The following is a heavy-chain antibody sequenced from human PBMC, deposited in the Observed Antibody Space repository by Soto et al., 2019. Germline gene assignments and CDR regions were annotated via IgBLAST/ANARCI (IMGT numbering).Heavy chain of an antibody. Sequence: QVQLQESGPGLVKPSETLSLTCTVSGGSVSGGSDYWSWIRQPPGKGLEWIGYIYYSGSTNYNPSLKSRVTISVDTSKNQFSLKLRSATAADTAVYYCARDVDFGEGKTWGQGTLVTRSS. CDR1: GGSVSGGSDY. CDR2: IYYSGST. CDR3: ARDVDFGEGKT. V-gene: IGHV4-61*01. D-gene: IGHD3-3*01. J-gene: IGHJ5*02.